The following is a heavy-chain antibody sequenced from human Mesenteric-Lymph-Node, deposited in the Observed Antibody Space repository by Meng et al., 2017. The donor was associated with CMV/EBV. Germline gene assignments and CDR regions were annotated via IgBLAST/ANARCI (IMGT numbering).Heavy chain of an antibody. CDR2: INHSGRT. Sequence: QGPALGWGACLFNRSQPPSLPCVGYGVSFIRFDWSWIRQPPGKGLEWIGEINHSGRTNYNPSLKSRVTISVDTSKNQFSPKLSSVTAADTAVYYWARHQRWLKSEGGFNYWGQGTLVTVSS. J-gene: IGHJ4*02. CDR1: GVSFIRFD. D-gene: IGHD4-23*01. CDR3: ARHQRWLKSEGGFNY. V-gene: IGHV4-34*01.